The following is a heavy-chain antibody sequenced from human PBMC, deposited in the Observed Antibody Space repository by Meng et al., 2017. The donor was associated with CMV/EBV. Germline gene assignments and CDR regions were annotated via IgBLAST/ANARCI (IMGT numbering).Heavy chain of an antibody. D-gene: IGHD3-3*01. J-gene: IGHJ6*02. V-gene: IGHV1-2*02. CDR2: INPNSGGT. CDR3: ARDHLYDFWSGYYDYYYYGMDV. CDR1: GYTFTGYY. Sequence: ASVKVSCKASGYTFTGYYMHWVRQAPGQGLEWMGWINPNSGGTNYAQKFQGRVTMTRDTSISTAYMELSRLRSDDTAVYYCARDHLYDFWSGYYDYYYYGMDVWGQGTTVTVSS.